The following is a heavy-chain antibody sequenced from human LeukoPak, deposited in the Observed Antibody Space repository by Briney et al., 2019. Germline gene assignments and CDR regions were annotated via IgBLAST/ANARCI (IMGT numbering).Heavy chain of an antibody. J-gene: IGHJ4*02. CDR2: ISVSGGTT. CDR1: GFTFSSYA. D-gene: IGHD3-22*01. V-gene: IGHV3-23*01. CDR3: AKEKYYYDTNVYYPGDFVDY. Sequence: PGGSLRLSCAASGFTFSSYAMNWVRQAPGKGLEWVSTISVSGGTTYYADSVKGRFTISRDNSKNMVYLQMNSLRAEDTAVYYCAKEKYYYDTNVYYPGDFVDYWGQGTLVTVSS.